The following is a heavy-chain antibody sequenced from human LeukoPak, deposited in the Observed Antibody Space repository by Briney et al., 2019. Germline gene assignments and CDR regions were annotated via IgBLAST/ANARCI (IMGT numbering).Heavy chain of an antibody. CDR2: IYWDDDK. D-gene: IGHD3-3*02. Sequence: ESGPTLVNPTQTLTLTCTFSGFSLSTSEVGVGWIRQPPGKALEWLALIYWDDDKRYSPSLKNRLTITKDTSKNQVVLTMTNMAPVDTATYYCAHRNRSRYYLHFSYWYFDLWGRGTLVTVSS. CDR1: GFSLSTSEVG. CDR3: AHRNRSRYYLHFSYWYFDL. V-gene: IGHV2-5*02. J-gene: IGHJ2*01.